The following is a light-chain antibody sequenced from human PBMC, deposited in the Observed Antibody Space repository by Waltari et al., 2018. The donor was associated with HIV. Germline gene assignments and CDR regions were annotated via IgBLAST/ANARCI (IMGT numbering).Light chain of an antibody. CDR1: NGDISDYTY. CDR2: EVT. CDR3: SSFAGTHKL. Sequence: QSALTQSTSASGSPGQSVNISCTGANGDISDYTYVSWYQQHSDRPPKLIIFEVTKRPSGVPDRFSGSKSGNTASLFVSGLQPEDEATYFCSSFAGTHKLFGGGTKLTVL. V-gene: IGLV2-8*01. J-gene: IGLJ2*01.